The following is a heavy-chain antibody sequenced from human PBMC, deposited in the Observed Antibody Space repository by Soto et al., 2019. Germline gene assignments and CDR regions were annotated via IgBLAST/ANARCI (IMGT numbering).Heavy chain of an antibody. CDR3: AREGHSGFYYDFDF. Sequence: PSETLSLTCAVYGGPFSGHYWSWIRQPPGKGLEWIGEISHSGNTNYNPSLKSRVTMSIDTSKNQFSLKLGSVTAADTAVYYCAREGHSGFYYDFDFWGQGVLVTVSS. D-gene: IGHD3-22*01. CDR2: ISHSGNT. J-gene: IGHJ4*02. CDR1: GGPFSGHY. V-gene: IGHV4-34*01.